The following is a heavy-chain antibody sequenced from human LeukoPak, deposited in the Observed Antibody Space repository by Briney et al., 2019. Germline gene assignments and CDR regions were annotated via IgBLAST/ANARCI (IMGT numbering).Heavy chain of an antibody. CDR2: INPNSGGT. Sequence: ASVKVSCKASGYTFTGYYMHWVRQAPGQGLEWMGWINPNSGGTNYAQKFQGRVTMTRDMSTSTVYMELSSLRSEDTAVYYCARVAAEVVGVPGAIGFGWLRRDYYYMDVWGKGTTVTVSS. D-gene: IGHD2-2*02. J-gene: IGHJ6*03. CDR3: ARVAAEVVGVPGAIGFGWLRRDYYYMDV. V-gene: IGHV1-2*02. CDR1: GYTFTGYY.